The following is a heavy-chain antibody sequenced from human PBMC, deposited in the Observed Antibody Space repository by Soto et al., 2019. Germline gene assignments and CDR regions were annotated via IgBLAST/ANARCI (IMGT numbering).Heavy chain of an antibody. CDR1: GGSVSSTSFY. D-gene: IGHD2-15*01. Sequence: PPETLCVTWTVSGGSVSSTSFYGSWVRQPPGKGLEWMGYSYYNGDTNYNPSLKSRVTISVDTSQNQFSLKLTSVTAADTAVYYCARERGVLPLSNRFDSWC. CDR3: ARERGVLPLSNRFDS. J-gene: IGHJ2*01. V-gene: IGHV4-61*01. CDR2: SYYNGDT.